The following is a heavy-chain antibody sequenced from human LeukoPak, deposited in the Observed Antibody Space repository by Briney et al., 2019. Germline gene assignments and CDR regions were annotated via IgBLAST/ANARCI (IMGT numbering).Heavy chain of an antibody. J-gene: IGHJ4*02. CDR1: GGTFSSYA. V-gene: IGHV1-69*13. Sequence: SVKVSCKASGGTFSSYAISWVRQAPGQGLEWMGGIIPIFGTANYAQKFQGRVTITADESTSTAYMELSSLRSEDTAVYYCARDTIFGVVLFDYWGQGTLVTVSS. CDR2: IIPIFGTA. D-gene: IGHD3-3*01. CDR3: ARDTIFGVVLFDY.